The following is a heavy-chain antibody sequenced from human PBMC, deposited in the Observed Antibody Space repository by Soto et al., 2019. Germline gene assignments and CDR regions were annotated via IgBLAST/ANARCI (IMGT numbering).Heavy chain of an antibody. D-gene: IGHD2-8*01. V-gene: IGHV1-2*02. CDR3: ASTSLSTRWCVY. CDR2: INFNSGGT. Sequence: GASVKVSCKASGYTFTGYYMRWVRQAPGQGLEWMGWINFNSGGTNYAQKFQGRVTMTTTRDTSISTVYMELSRLRSDDTAVYYCASTSLSTRWCVYWGQGTLVTVSS. J-gene: IGHJ4*02. CDR1: GYTFTGYY.